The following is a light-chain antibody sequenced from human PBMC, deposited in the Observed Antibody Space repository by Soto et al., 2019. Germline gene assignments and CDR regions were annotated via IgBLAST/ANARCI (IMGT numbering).Light chain of an antibody. CDR3: QQYNTYPLS. J-gene: IGKJ4*01. Sequence: IQMTHAPSALSAYVGDRVIITCRASQSIGKWLAWYQQRPGKAPKLLIYDASNLESGVPSRFSGSTSGTEFTLTVSSLQPDDFATYYCQQYNTYPLSFGGGTKV. CDR2: DAS. CDR1: QSIGKW. V-gene: IGKV1-5*01.